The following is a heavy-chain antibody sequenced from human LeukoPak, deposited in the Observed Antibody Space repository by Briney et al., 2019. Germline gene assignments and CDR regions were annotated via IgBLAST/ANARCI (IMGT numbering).Heavy chain of an antibody. CDR1: GFTFSSYG. D-gene: IGHD2-21*01. V-gene: IGHV3-30*18. J-gene: IGHJ4*02. Sequence: GGSLRLSCAASGFTFSSYGMHWVRQAPGKGLEWVAVISYDGSNKYYADSVKGRFTISRDNSKNTLYLQMNSLRAEDTAVYYCAKVGPEEVVPYFDYWGQGTLVTVSS. CDR2: ISYDGSNK. CDR3: AKVGPEEVVPYFDY.